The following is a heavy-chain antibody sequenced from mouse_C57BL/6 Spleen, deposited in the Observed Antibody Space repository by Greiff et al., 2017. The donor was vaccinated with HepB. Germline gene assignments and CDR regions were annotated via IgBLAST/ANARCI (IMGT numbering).Heavy chain of an antibody. CDR3: AKGGSSLYYYAMDY. D-gene: IGHD1-1*01. Sequence: EVKLQESGPELVKPGASVKISCKASGYSFTGYYMNWVKQSPEKSLEWIGEINPSTGGTTYNQKFKAKATLTVDKSSSTAYMQLKSLTSEDSAVYYCAKGGSSLYYYAMDYWGQGTSVTVSS. CDR2: INPSTGGT. V-gene: IGHV1-42*01. CDR1: GYSFTGYY. J-gene: IGHJ4*01.